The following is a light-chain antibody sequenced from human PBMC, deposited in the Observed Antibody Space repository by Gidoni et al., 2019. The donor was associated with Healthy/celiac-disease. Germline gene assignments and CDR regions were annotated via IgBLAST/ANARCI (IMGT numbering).Light chain of an antibody. CDR3: QPRSNWPSWT. J-gene: IGKJ1*01. CDR1: QSVSSY. V-gene: IGKV3-11*01. CDR2: DAS. Sequence: EIVLTQSPATLSLSPGERATLSCRASQSVSSYLAWYQQKPGQAPRLRIYDASNRATGIPARFSGRGSGTDFTLTIRRLEPEDFAVYFCQPRSNWPSWTFGQGTKVEIK.